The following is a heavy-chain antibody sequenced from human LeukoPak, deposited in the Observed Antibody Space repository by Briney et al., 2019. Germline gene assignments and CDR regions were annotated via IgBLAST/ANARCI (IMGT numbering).Heavy chain of an antibody. D-gene: IGHD3-10*01. V-gene: IGHV4-31*03. J-gene: IGHJ4*02. CDR3: ARGLGNVLLWFGELLRPGGYFDY. CDR2: IYYSGST. CDR1: GGSLSSGGYY. Sequence: PSETLSLTCTVSGGSLSSGGYYWSWIRQHPGKGLEWLGYIYYSGSTNYNPSLKSRVTISVDTSKNQFSLKLSSVTAADTAVYYCARGLGNVLLWFGELLRPGGYFDYWGQGTLVTVSS.